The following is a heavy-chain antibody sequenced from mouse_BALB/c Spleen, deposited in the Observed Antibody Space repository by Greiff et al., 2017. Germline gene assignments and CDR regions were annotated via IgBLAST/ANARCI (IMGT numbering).Heavy chain of an antibody. CDR2: INPYNDGT. CDR1: GYTFTSYV. V-gene: IGHV1-14*01. J-gene: IGHJ2*01. CDR3: ARAKYGNYPYFDY. D-gene: IGHD2-10*02. Sequence: EVQLVESGPELVKPGASVKMSCKASGYTFTSYVMHWVKQKPGQGLEWIGYINPYNDGTKYNEKFKGKATLTSDKSSSTAYMELSSLTSEDSAVYYCARAKYGNYPYFDYWGQGTTLTVSS.